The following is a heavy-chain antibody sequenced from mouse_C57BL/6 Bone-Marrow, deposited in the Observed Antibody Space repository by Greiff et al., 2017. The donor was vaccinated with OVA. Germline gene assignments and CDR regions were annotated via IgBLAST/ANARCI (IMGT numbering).Heavy chain of an antibody. V-gene: IGHV6-3*01. CDR3: TEVDGYYPYYFDC. CDR2: IRLKYDNYAT. Sequence: EVQLVESGGGLVQPGGSMKLSCVASGFTFSNYWMNWVRQSPEKGLEWVAQIRLKYDNYATPYAESVKGMFTISRDASKSSVYLQMNNLRAEDTGIYYSTEVDGYYPYYFDCWGQGTTLTVSS. CDR1: GFTFSNYW. J-gene: IGHJ2*01. D-gene: IGHD2-3*01.